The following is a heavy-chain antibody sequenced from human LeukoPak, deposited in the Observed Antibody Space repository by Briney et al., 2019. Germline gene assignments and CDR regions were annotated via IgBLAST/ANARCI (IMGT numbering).Heavy chain of an antibody. CDR2: IGGSGGST. Sequence: GGSLRLSCAASGFTFSSYGMHWVRQAPGKGLEWVSAIGGSGGSTYYADSVKGRLTISRDNSKNTLYLQMNSLRAEDTALYYCIFGGAVDWGQGTLVTVSS. J-gene: IGHJ4*02. CDR1: GFTFSSYG. V-gene: IGHV3-23*01. CDR3: IFGGAVD. D-gene: IGHD3-10*01.